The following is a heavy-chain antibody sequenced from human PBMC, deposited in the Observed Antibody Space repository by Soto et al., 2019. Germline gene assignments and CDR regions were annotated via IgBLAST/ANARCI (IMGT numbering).Heavy chain of an antibody. CDR2: INPNSGGT. V-gene: IGHV1-2*04. Sequence: ASVKVSCKASGYTFTGYYMHWVRQAPGQGLEWMGWINPNSGGTNYAQKFQGWVTMTRDTSISTAYMELSRLRSDDTAVYYCARERGCCYHNDAFDIWGQGTMVTVSS. CDR1: GYTFTGYY. CDR3: ARERGCCYHNDAFDI. D-gene: IGHD2-15*01. J-gene: IGHJ3*02.